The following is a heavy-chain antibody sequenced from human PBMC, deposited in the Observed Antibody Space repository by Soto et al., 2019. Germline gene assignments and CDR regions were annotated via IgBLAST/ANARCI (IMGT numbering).Heavy chain of an antibody. D-gene: IGHD2-2*01. J-gene: IGHJ6*02. CDR2: ISSRNSFI. V-gene: IGHV3-21*01. Sequence: KSGGSLRLSCAASGFTFSTDSMSWVRQAPGKGLEWVSFISSRNSFIYYADSVRGRFTISRDNAKTSVFLQMKSLRVEDTAVYYCARAPAGSTRPYYYGMDVWGQGTTVTVSS. CDR3: ARAPAGSTRPYYYGMDV. CDR1: GFTFSTDS.